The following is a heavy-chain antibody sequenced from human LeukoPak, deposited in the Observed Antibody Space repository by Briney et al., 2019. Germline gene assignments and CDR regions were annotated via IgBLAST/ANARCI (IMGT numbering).Heavy chain of an antibody. CDR2: INHSGST. CDR3: AEHLSLNYASGTGWT. Sequence: SETLSLTCAVYGGSFSGYYWSWIRQPPGKGLEWIGEINHSGSTNYNPSLKSRVTISVATSKNQFSLKLSSVTAADTAVYYCAEHLSLNYASGTGWTWGQGTLVAVSS. V-gene: IGHV4-34*01. J-gene: IGHJ5*02. CDR1: GGSFSGYY. D-gene: IGHD3-10*01.